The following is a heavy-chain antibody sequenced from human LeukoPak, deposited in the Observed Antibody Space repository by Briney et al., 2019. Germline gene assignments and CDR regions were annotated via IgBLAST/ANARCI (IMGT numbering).Heavy chain of an antibody. D-gene: IGHD3-3*01. CDR2: IYHSGST. CDR1: GGSISSGGYS. V-gene: IGHV4-30-2*01. CDR3: AREPIYYDFWSGPTGYFDY. J-gene: IGHJ4*02. Sequence: SETLSLTCAVSGGSISSGGYSWSWIRQPPGKGLEWIGYIYHSGSTYYNPSLKSRVTISVDRSKNQFSLKLSSVTAADTAVYYCAREPIYYDFWSGPTGYFDYWGQGTLVTVSS.